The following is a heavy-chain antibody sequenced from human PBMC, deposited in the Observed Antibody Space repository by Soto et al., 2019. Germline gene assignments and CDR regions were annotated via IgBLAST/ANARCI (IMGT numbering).Heavy chain of an antibody. Sequence: DVHLLESGGGLVQPGGSLRLSCAASGFTFSNYAMTWVRQAPGKGLEWVSSISDGGGSTYHADSVKGRFTISRDNSKNTLHLQLNSLRPEDTAVYYCATPGRAQWLCCGEFTLCGPGTMVTFS. V-gene: IGHV3-23*01. J-gene: IGHJ3*01. CDR3: ATPGRAQWLCCGEFTL. D-gene: IGHD6-19*01. CDR2: ISDGGGST. CDR1: GFTFSNYA.